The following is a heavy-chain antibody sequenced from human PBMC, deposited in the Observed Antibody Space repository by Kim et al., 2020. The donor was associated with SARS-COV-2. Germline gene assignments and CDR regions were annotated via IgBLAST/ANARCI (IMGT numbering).Heavy chain of an antibody. CDR1: GGSISSYY. CDR2: IYYRGST. Sequence: SETLSLTCTVSGGSISSYYWSWIRQPPGKGLEWIGYIYYRGSTNYNPSLKSRVTISVDTSKNQFSLKLSSVTAADTDVDYCARDYADDYIWGSYRDRWF. D-gene: IGHD3-16*02. CDR3: ARDYADDYIWGSYRDRWF. J-gene: IGHJ5*01. V-gene: IGHV4-59*13.